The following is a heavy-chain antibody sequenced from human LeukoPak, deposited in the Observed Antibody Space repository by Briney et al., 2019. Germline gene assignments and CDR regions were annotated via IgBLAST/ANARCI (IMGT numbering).Heavy chain of an antibody. CDR2: INEDGSEK. V-gene: IGHV3-7*01. D-gene: IGHD3-10*02. Sequence: GGSLRLSCAASGFTFNRYWMSWVRQAPGKGLEWVANINEDGSEKYHVDSVKGRFTISRDNAKNSVYLQMNSLRAEDTAVYYCAELGITMIGGVWGKGTTVTISS. CDR1: GFTFNRYW. CDR3: AELGITMIGGV. J-gene: IGHJ6*04.